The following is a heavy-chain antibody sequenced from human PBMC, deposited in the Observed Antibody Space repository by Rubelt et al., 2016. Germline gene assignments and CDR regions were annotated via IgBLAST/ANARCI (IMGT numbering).Heavy chain of an antibody. D-gene: IGHD6-19*01. Sequence: GKGLEWVSAISGGGASTYYADSVKGRFTISRDNAKNSLYLQMNSLRAEDTAVYYCARDDEQWLVPNYYYYGMDVWGQGTTVTVSS. J-gene: IGHJ6*02. V-gene: IGHV3-23*01. CDR2: ISGGGAST. CDR3: ARDDEQWLVPNYYYYGMDV.